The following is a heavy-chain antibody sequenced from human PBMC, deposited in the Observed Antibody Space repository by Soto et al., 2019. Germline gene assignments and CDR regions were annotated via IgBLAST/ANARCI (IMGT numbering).Heavy chain of an antibody. CDR3: ARSSGYYYVDY. D-gene: IGHD3-22*01. CDR2: INAGNGNT. Sequence: QVQLVQSGAEVKKPGASVKVSCKASGYTFTSYAMHWVRQAPGQRLEWMGWINAGNGNTKYSQKFQGRVTITRDTSASTAYMELNSLRSEDTAVFYCARSSGYYYVDYWGQGTPVTRSS. J-gene: IGHJ4*02. CDR1: GYTFTSYA. V-gene: IGHV1-3*01.